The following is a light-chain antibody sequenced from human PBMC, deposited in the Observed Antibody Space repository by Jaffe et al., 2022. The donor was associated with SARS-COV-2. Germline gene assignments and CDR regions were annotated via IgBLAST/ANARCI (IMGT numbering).Light chain of an antibody. J-gene: IGKJ1*01. Sequence: DIQMTQSPSSLSASIGDRVTITCRSSQTITTYLNWYQLKPGKAPKLLIYTASTLLSGVPSRFSGSGSGTDFTLTINSLQPEDFATYYCQQSYSIPWTFGRGTRVEIK. CDR1: QTITTY. CDR2: TAS. V-gene: IGKV1-39*01. CDR3: QQSYSIPWT.